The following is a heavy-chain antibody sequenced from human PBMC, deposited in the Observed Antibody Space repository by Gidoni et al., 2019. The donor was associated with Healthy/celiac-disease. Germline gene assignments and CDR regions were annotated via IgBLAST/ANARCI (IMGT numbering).Heavy chain of an antibody. CDR3: ARDEYCSSTSCPRGYFDY. CDR2: IIPIFGTA. CDR1: GGTFSSYA. V-gene: IGHV1-69*01. Sequence: QVQLVQSGAEVKKPGSSVKVSCKASGGTFSSYAISWVRQAPGQGLEWMGGIIPIFGTANDAQKFQGRVTITADESTSTAYMELSSLRSEDTAVYYCARDEYCSSTSCPRGYFDYWGQGTLVTVSS. D-gene: IGHD2-2*01. J-gene: IGHJ4*02.